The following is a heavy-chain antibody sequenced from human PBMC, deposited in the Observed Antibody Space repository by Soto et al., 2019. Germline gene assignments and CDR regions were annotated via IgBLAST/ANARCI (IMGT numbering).Heavy chain of an antibody. CDR2: ISYDGYNK. D-gene: IGHD2-15*01. CDR3: AKLSGSSDY. J-gene: IGHJ4*02. Sequence: QVQLVESGGGVVQPGRSLRVSCAASGFSFSSYGMHWVRQAPCKGLEWVAVISYDGYNKYYADSVKGRFTISRDNSKNTLSLQMNSLRAEDTAVYYCAKLSGSSDYWGQGTLVTVSS. CDR1: GFSFSSYG. V-gene: IGHV3-30*18.